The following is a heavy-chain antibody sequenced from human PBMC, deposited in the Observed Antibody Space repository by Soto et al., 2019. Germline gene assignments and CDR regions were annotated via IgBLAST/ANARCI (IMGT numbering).Heavy chain of an antibody. CDR2: MNPNSGNT. Sequence: QVQLVQSGAEVKKPGASVKVSCKASGYTFTSYDINWVRQATGQGLEWMGWMNPNSGNTGYAQKFQGRVTMTRNTSISTDYMELSSLRSEDTAVYYCARGITMVRGGYGYYYGMDVWGQGTTVTVSS. V-gene: IGHV1-8*01. J-gene: IGHJ6*02. CDR1: GYTFTSYD. CDR3: ARGITMVRGGYGYYYGMDV. D-gene: IGHD3-10*01.